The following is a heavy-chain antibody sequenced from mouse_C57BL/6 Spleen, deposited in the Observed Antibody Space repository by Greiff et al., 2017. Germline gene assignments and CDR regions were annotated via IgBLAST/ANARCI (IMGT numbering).Heavy chain of an antibody. J-gene: IGHJ1*03. Sequence: EVQGVESGEGLVKPGGSLKLSCAASGFTFSSYAMSWVRQTPEKRLEWVAYISSGGDYIYYADTVKGRFTITSYNARNTLYLQMSRLKSEDTAMYYCTREGTTVVAPYWYFDVWGTGTTVTVSS. V-gene: IGHV5-9-1*02. D-gene: IGHD1-1*01. CDR1: GFTFSSYA. CDR2: ISSGGDYI. CDR3: TREGTTVVAPYWYFDV.